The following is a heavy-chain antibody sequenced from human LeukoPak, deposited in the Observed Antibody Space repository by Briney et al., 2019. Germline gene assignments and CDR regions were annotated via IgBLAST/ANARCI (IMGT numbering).Heavy chain of an antibody. D-gene: IGHD5-12*01. CDR2: ISSSGSTI. V-gene: IGHV3-11*01. CDR3: ASGYVDRSFDI. J-gene: IGHJ3*02. Sequence: GGSLRLSCAASGFTFSSYWMSWIRQAPGKGLEWVSYISSSGSTIYYADSVKGRFTISRDNAKNSLYLQMNSLRAEDTAVYYCASGYVDRSFDIWGQGTMVTVSS. CDR1: GFTFSSYW.